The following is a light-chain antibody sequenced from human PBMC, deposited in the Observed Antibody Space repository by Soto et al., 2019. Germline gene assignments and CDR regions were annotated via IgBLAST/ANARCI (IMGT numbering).Light chain of an antibody. J-gene: IGKJ5*01. V-gene: IGKV3-11*01. Sequence: EIVLKHSPATLSLSPCESASLSCSASQSVASHLAWYQQKPGQPPRLLIYDASNRATGVPARFSDSGSGTDFTLTISSLEPEDFAVYYCQQRSNWPRITFGQGTRLEIK. CDR3: QQRSNWPRIT. CDR2: DAS. CDR1: QSVASH.